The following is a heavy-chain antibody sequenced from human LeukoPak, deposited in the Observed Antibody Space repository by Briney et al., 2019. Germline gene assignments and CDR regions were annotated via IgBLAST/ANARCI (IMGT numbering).Heavy chain of an antibody. CDR3: ASYYGSGSYASDAFDI. CDR2: IYYSGST. V-gene: IGHV4-59*08. Sequence: SETLSLTCADSGGSISSYYRSWVRQPPGKGLEWIGYIYYSGSTNYNPSLKSRVTISVDTSKNQFSLMLSSVTAADTAVYYCASYYGSGSYASDAFDIWGQGTMVTVSS. D-gene: IGHD3-10*01. J-gene: IGHJ3*02. CDR1: GGSISSYY.